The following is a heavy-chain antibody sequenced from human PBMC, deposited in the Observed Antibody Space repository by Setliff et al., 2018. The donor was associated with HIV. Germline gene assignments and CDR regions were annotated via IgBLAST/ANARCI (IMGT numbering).Heavy chain of an antibody. CDR1: GYTFTGHY. V-gene: IGHV1-2*02. CDR3: ARYLVVVPVAVGGLDV. Sequence: GASVKVSCKTSGYTFTGHYLHWVRQAPGQGLEWMGWIDPKSGDTNYAQKFQGRVTMTRDTSISTAYMELSGLTSDDSAVYYCARYLVVVPVAVGGLDVWGQGTTVTVSS. D-gene: IGHD2-2*01. J-gene: IGHJ6*02. CDR2: IDPKSGDT.